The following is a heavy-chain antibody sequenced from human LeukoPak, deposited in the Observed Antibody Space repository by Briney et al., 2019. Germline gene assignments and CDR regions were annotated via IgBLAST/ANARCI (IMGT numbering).Heavy chain of an antibody. V-gene: IGHV1-69*05. CDR1: GGTFSSYA. CDR3: ARASYHYDSSGYLNWFDP. D-gene: IGHD3-22*01. Sequence: SVKVSCKASGGTFSSYAISWVRQAPGQGLEWMGRIIPIFGTANYAQKFQGRVTITTDESTSTAYMELSSLRSEDTAVYYCARASYHYDSSGYLNWFDPWGQGTLVTVSS. J-gene: IGHJ5*02. CDR2: IIPIFGTA.